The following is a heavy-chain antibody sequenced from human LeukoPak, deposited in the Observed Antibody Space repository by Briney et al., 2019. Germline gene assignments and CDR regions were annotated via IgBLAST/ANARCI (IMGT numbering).Heavy chain of an antibody. V-gene: IGHV3-23*01. CDR1: GFTFSSYE. CDR3: AKVGIVGATASNWYFDL. Sequence: PGGSLRLSCAASGFTFSSYEMNWVRQAPGKGLEWVSAISGSGDSTYYSDSVKGRFTIFRDNSKNTLYLQMNSLRAEATAVYYCAKVGIVGATASNWYFDLWGRGTLVTVSS. CDR2: ISGSGDST. J-gene: IGHJ2*01. D-gene: IGHD1-26*01.